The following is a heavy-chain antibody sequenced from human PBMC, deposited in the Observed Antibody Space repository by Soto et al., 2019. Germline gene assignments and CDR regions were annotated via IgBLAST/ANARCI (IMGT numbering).Heavy chain of an antibody. D-gene: IGHD3-10*01. CDR2: VYHTGVT. V-gene: IGHV4-31*03. CDR1: GDSLINGGYY. CDR3: ARDLTSNLNCFDP. J-gene: IGHJ5*02. Sequence: NPSETLSLTCTVSGDSLINGGYYWSWIRHLPGKGLEWLGYVYHTGVTYYNPPLKSRLTMSIETSKNQFSLKLSSVTAADTAVYYCARDLTSNLNCFDPWGQGTLVTVSS.